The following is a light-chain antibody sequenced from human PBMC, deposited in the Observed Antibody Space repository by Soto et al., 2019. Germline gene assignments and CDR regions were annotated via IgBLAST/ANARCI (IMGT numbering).Light chain of an antibody. J-gene: IGLJ2*01. CDR2: EVT. CDR1: SSDVGGHNY. V-gene: IGLV2-14*01. Sequence: QSALTQPASVSGSPGQSITISCTGTSSDVGGHNYVSWYQQHPGTAPQLMIYEVTNRPSGVSNRFSGSKSGNTASLTISGRQAEDEADYYCSSYTSSTTLDVVFGGGTKVTVL. CDR3: SSYTSSTTLDVV.